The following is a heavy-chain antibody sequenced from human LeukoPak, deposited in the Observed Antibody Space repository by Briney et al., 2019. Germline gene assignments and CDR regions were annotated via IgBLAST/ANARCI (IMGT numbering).Heavy chain of an antibody. CDR3: ASAYYDFWSGRPSAFDI. CDR2: IYHSGST. D-gene: IGHD3-3*01. Sequence: PSETLSLTCAVSGYSISSGYYWGWIRQPPGKGLGWIGSIYHSGSTYYNPSLKSRVTISVDTSKNQFSLKLSSVTAADTAVYYCASAYYDFWSGRPSAFDIWGQGTMVTVSS. V-gene: IGHV4-38-2*01. CDR1: GYSISSGYY. J-gene: IGHJ3*02.